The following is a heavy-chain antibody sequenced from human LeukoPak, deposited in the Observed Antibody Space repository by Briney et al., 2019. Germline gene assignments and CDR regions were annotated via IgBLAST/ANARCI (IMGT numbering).Heavy chain of an antibody. V-gene: IGHV4-30-4*01. CDR3: ARGPEYSSGWYESSNWFDP. CDR1: GGSISSGGYY. CDR2: IYYSGST. Sequence: PSQTLSLTCTVSGGSISSGGYYWSWIRQPPGKGLEWIGYIYYSGSTYCNPSLKSRVTISVDTSNNQFSLRLSSVTAADTAVYYCARGPEYSSGWYESSNWFDPWGQGTLVTVSS. D-gene: IGHD6-19*01. J-gene: IGHJ5*02.